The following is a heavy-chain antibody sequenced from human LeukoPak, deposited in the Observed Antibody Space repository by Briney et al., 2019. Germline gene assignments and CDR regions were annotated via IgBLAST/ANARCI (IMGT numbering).Heavy chain of an antibody. CDR3: TRRSSSSSVWHFDL. Sequence: SQTLSLTCTVSGGSISSGGYYWSWIRQHPGKGLEWIGYIYYSGSTYYNPSLKSRVTISVDTSKNQFSLKLSSVTAADTAVYYCTRRSSSSSVWHFDLWGRGTLVTVSS. CDR2: IYYSGST. J-gene: IGHJ2*01. D-gene: IGHD6-6*01. CDR1: GGSISSGGYY. V-gene: IGHV4-31*03.